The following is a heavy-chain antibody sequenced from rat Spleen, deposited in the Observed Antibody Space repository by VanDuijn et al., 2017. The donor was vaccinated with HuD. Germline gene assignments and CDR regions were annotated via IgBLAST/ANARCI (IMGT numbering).Heavy chain of an antibody. Sequence: EVQLVESGGGLVQPGRSLKLSCAASGFTFSDHYMAWVRQAPTKGLEWVATISYDGSSIYYRHSVKGRFTISRNNVKSTLYLQMNSLRSEDTTTYYCTRAGEYGGSYFDYWGQGVMVTVSS. D-gene: IGHD1-11*01. V-gene: IGHV5-7*01. CDR1: GFTFSDHY. CDR3: TRAGEYGGSYFDY. CDR2: ISYDGSSI. J-gene: IGHJ2*01.